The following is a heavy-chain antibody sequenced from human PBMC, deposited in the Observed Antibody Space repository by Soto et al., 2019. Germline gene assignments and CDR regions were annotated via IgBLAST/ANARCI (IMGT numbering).Heavy chain of an antibody. J-gene: IGHJ4*02. CDR2: IYTSGST. V-gene: IGHV4-4*07. D-gene: IGHD5-18*01. CDR1: GTSVSNYY. CDR3: ARGGIQLSYAFDY. Sequence: SETLSLTCSVSGTSVSNYYWSWIRQPAGKGLEHIGRIYTSGSTSYNPSLKSRVTMSMDTSQTQIYLNLTSVTAADTAVYYCARGGIQLSYAFDYLGQGILVTVSS.